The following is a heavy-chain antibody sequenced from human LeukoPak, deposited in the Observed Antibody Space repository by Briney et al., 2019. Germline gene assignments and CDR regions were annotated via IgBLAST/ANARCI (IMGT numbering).Heavy chain of an antibody. Sequence: PSETLSLTCTVSGGSISSYYWSWIRQPPGKGLEWIGYIYYSGSTNYNPSLKSRVTISIDTSKSQFSLKLSSVTAADTAVYYCARWDDSAWAFGNWGPGTLVTVSS. CDR2: IYYSGST. CDR3: ARWDDSAWAFGN. V-gene: IGHV4-59*08. D-gene: IGHD6-19*01. CDR1: GGSISSYY. J-gene: IGHJ4*02.